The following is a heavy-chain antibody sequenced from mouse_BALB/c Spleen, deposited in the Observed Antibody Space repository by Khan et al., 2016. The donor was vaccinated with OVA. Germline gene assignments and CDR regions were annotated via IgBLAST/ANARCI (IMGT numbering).Heavy chain of an antibody. V-gene: IGHV5-6*01. Sequence: EVELVESGGDLVKPGGSLKVSCAASGFTFSSYGMPWVRQTPDKRLEWVATISSGGSYTYFTDSVKGQSTISRDNAKNTLYLQMSSLKSEDTAMYYCARAYYGNEDYAIDYWGQGTSVTVSA. J-gene: IGHJ4*01. CDR3: ARAYYGNEDYAIDY. CDR1: GFTFSSYG. D-gene: IGHD2-10*01. CDR2: ISSGGSYT.